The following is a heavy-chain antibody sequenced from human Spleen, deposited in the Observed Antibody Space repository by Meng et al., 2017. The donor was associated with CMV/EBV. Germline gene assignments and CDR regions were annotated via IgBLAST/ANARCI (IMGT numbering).Heavy chain of an antibody. CDR1: GFTFGSYW. J-gene: IGHJ4*02. V-gene: IGHV3-74*01. Sequence: GGSLRLSCAASGFTFGSYWMHWVRQAPGKGLVWVSRINSDGSSTSYADSVKGRFTISRDNAKNTLYLQMNSLRAEDTAVYYCAKRGQGFTFDYWGQGTLVTVSS. CDR3: AKRGQGFTFDY. CDR2: INSDGSST.